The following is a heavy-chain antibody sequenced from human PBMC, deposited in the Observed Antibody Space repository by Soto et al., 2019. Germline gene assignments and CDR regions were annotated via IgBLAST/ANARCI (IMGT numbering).Heavy chain of an antibody. CDR2: IKHGGST. J-gene: IGHJ4*02. CDR3: ARRPGEADD. Sequence: SETLSLTCAVYDGSFSDYYWNWIRQAPGKGLEWIGEIKHGGSTNYNPSLKTRVTMSLDTSKNQVPLKVTSVTAADTAMYYCARRPGEADDWDQGTLLTVSS. CDR1: DGSFSDYY. V-gene: IGHV4-34*01. D-gene: IGHD3-16*01.